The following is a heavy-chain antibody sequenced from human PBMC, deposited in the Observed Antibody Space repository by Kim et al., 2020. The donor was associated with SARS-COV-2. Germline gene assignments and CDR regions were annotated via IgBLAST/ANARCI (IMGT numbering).Heavy chain of an antibody. CDR2: INTNTGNP. D-gene: IGHD6-13*01. J-gene: IGHJ5*02. CDR1: GYTFTSYA. Sequence: ASVKVSCQASGYTFTSYAMNWVRQAPGQGLEWMGWINTNTGNPTYAQGFTGRFVFSLDTSVSTAYLQISSLKAEDTAVYYCATPFAYSSSWYPREYNWFDPWGQGTLVTVSS. CDR3: ATPFAYSSSWYPREYNWFDP. V-gene: IGHV7-4-1*02.